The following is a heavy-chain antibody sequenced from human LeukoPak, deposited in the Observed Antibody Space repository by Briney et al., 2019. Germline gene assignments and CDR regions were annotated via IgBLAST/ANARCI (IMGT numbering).Heavy chain of an antibody. CDR2: ISAYNGNT. CDR3: ARDRGYSYGSSYYYDMDV. D-gene: IGHD5-18*01. Sequence: ASVKVSCKASGYTFTGYHIHRVRQAPGQGLEWMGWISAYNGNTNYAQKFQGRVTMTTDTSTSTAYMELRSLRSDDTAVYYCARDRGYSYGSSYYYDMDVWGQGTTVTVSS. V-gene: IGHV1-18*04. CDR1: GYTFTGYH. J-gene: IGHJ6*02.